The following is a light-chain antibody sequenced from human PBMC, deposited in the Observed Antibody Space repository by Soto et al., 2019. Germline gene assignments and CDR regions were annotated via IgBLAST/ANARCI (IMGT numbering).Light chain of an antibody. CDR1: QSVSSF. CDR3: QQYSNWPSWT. CDR2: GAS. V-gene: IGKV3-15*01. J-gene: IGKJ1*01. Sequence: EKVMTQSPATLSMSPGERATLSCRASQSVSSFLAWYQQKPGQAPRLLIYGASTRATGITARFSGSGSGTEFTLTISSLQAEDFAVYYCQQYSNWPSWTFGQGTKVEVK.